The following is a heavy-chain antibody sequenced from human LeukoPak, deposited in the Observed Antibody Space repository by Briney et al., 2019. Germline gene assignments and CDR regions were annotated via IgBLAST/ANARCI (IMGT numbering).Heavy chain of an antibody. V-gene: IGHV3-48*01. CDR3: ARSGLRTYYYYMDV. Sequence: GGCLRLSCAASGFTLSSYITNWVRHAPGKGLEWVPYISSISSNIYYADSVKGRFSISRENAKNSVYVQMNSLRAEDTAVYYCARSGLRTYYYYMDVWGKGTTVTVSS. CDR1: GFTLSSYI. CDR2: ISSISSNI. D-gene: IGHD3-10*01. J-gene: IGHJ6*03.